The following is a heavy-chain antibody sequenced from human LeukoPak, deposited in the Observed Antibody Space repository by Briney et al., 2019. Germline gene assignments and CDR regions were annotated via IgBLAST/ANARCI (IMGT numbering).Heavy chain of an antibody. J-gene: IGHJ3*02. V-gene: IGHV3-21*01. CDR1: GFTFSSYW. CDR3: ARDGLLWFGELFVDAFDI. Sequence: GGSLRLSCAASGFTFSSYWMSWVRQAPGKGLEWVSTISNSDGNTYYADSVEGRFTISRDNAKNSLYLQMNSLRAEDTAVYYCARDGLLWFGELFVDAFDIWGQGTMVTVSS. D-gene: IGHD3-10*01. CDR2: ISNSDGNT.